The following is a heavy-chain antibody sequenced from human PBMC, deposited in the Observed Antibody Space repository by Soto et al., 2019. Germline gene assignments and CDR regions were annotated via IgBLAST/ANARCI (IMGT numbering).Heavy chain of an antibody. V-gene: IGHV3-23*01. Sequence: PGVSLRLSCAASGFTFSSYAMSWVRQAPGKGLEWVSSISGSGGGTYYADSVKSRFTFSRDNSKNTLYLQMNSLRAEDTAVYYCAKVGMATTKRSLPYYIDYWRQGALVTVSS. CDR3: AKVGMATTKRSLPYYIDY. CDR1: GFTFSSYA. J-gene: IGHJ4*02. CDR2: ISGSGGGT. D-gene: IGHD1-1*01.